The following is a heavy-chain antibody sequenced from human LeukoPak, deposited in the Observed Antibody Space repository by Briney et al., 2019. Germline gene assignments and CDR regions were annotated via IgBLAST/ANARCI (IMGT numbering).Heavy chain of an antibody. J-gene: IGHJ5*02. V-gene: IGHV1-46*01. CDR2: INPSGGST. CDR1: GYTFTSYY. CDR3: AREYCSSTSCYHFWFDP. Sequence: GASVKVYCKASGYTFTSYYMHWVRQAPGQGLEWVGIINPSGGSTSYAQKFQGRVTMTRDTSTSTVYMELSSLRSEDTAVYYCAREYCSSTSCYHFWFDPWGQGTLVTVSS. D-gene: IGHD2-2*01.